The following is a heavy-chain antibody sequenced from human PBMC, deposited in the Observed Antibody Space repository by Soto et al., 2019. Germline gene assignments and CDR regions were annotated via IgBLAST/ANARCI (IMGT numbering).Heavy chain of an antibody. CDR3: ARDYGIRPRPGRLGFDY. Sequence: PSETLSLTCTVSGASLNNYYWSWIRKPPGEGLEWIGYIYYTGSANYNPSLKSRVTMSVDTSKNQFSLRLSSVTAADTAVYYCARDYGIRPRPGRLGFDYSGQGLRVTVSS. D-gene: IGHD1-20*01. CDR1: GASLNNYY. J-gene: IGHJ4*02. V-gene: IGHV4-59*01. CDR2: IYYTGSA.